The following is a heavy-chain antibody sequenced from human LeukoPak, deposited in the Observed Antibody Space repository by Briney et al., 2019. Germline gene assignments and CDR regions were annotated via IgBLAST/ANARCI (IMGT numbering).Heavy chain of an antibody. CDR1: GYTFTSYA. V-gene: IGHV1-3*01. D-gene: IGHD3-10*01. J-gene: IGHJ4*02. Sequence: ASVKVSCKASGYTFTSYAMHWVRQAPGQRLEWMGWINAGNGNTKYSQKLQGRVTLTRDTSASTAYMELTSLRSEDTAVYYCARDLTGRLGELLYSFDYWGQGTLVTVSS. CDR3: ARDLTGRLGELLYSFDY. CDR2: INAGNGNT.